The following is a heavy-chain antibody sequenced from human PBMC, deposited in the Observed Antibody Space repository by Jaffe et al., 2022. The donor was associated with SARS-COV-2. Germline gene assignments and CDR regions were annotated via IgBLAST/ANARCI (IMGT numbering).Heavy chain of an antibody. J-gene: IGHJ4*02. CDR2: INPNSGAT. D-gene: IGHD1-26*01. V-gene: IGHV1-2*02. CDR3: ARDWGNSGSHFLDY. Sequence: QVQLVQSGAEVKKPGASVKVSCKASGYIFTGYHIHWVRQAPGQGLEWVAWINPNSGATNYAQKFQGRVTMTRDTPSSTAYMELNRLTADDTAVYYCARDWGNSGSHFLDYWGQGTLVTVSS. CDR1: GYIFTGYH.